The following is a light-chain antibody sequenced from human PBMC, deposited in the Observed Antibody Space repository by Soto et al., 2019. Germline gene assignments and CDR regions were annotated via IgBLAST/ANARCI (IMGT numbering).Light chain of an antibody. V-gene: IGKV3D-15*01. Sequence: DIVLTQSPGTLSLSPGERATLSCRASQSVSSSYLAWYQQKPGQAPRLLIYATSSRATGIPARFSGSGSGTEFTLTISSLQSEDFAVYYCQQYNNWPRTFGQGTRLEIK. J-gene: IGKJ5*01. CDR1: QSVSSSY. CDR3: QQYNNWPRT. CDR2: ATS.